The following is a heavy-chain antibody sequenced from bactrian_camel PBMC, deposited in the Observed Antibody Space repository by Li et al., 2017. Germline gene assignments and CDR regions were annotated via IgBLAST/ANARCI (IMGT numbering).Heavy chain of an antibody. CDR2: ISSDGTT. CDR1: EDLFRHC. D-gene: IGHD7*01. Sequence: HVQLVESGGGSVPAGGSLKLSCVVSEDLFRHCQMGWYRQSLGKERDYESRGLVASISSDGTTTYADSVKGRVTISVDKNKNTMYLQMNGLKTEDTAVYYCQPAGRSYVDIACRASLGQGTQVTVS. J-gene: IGHJ4*01. V-gene: IGHV3S53*01.